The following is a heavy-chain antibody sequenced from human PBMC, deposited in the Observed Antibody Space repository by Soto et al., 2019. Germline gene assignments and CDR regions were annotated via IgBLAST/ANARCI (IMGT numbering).Heavy chain of an antibody. CDR3: TRSGIAVPNNYLDY. CDR2: IRSKAKGGTP. J-gene: IGHJ4*02. CDR1: GFTFGDFA. V-gene: IGHV3-49*04. Sequence: GGSLRLSCTGSGFTFGDFAMNWVRQAPGKGLEWLGFIRSKAKGGTPEYAASVEGRFTISRDDSKSIAYLQMNSLKTDETAVYYCTRSGIAVPNNYLDYWGRGTLVTVSS. D-gene: IGHD6-19*01.